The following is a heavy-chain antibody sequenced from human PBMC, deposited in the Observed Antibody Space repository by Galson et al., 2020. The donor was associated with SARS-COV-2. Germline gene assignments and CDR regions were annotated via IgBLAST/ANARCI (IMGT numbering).Heavy chain of an antibody. D-gene: IGHD5-12*01. J-gene: IGHJ4*02. Sequence: ASETLSLTCTVSGGSISSYFWSWIRLPPGKGLEWIGYIHYSGSTNYNPSLKSRVTMSVDTSKNQFSLRLSSVTAADTAVYYCARVARGYDGGFIQEYYFDYWGQGTLVTVSS. CDR3: ARVARGYDGGFIQEYYFDY. CDR1: GGSISSYF. V-gene: IGHV4-59*01. CDR2: IHYSGST.